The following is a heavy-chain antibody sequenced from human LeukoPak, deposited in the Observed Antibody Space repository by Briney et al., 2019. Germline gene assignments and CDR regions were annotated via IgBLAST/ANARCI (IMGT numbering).Heavy chain of an antibody. J-gene: IGHJ4*02. CDR2: IKQDGSEK. V-gene: IGHV3-7*01. D-gene: IGHD4-17*01. CDR3: ARVASYGPGPFDY. Sequence: GGSLRLSCAASGFTFSSYWMSWVHQAPGKGLEWVANIKQDGSEKYYVDSVKGRFTISRDNAKNSLYLQMNSLRAEDTAVYYCARVASYGPGPFDYWGQGTLVTVSS. CDR1: GFTFSSYW.